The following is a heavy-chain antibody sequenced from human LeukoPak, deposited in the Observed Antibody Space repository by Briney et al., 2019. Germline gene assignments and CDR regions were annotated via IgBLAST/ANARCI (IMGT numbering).Heavy chain of an antibody. V-gene: IGHV3-30*01. CDR2: ISYDGSNK. J-gene: IGHJ4*02. D-gene: IGHD3-22*01. CDR3: AIDLTNYDSSGYYGY. CDR1: GFTFSSYT. Sequence: GGSLRLSCAASGFTFSSYTMNWVRQAPGKGLEWVAVISYDGSNKYYADSVKGRFTISRDNSKNTLYLQMNSLRAEDTAVYYCAIDLTNYDSSGYYGYWGQGTLVTVSS.